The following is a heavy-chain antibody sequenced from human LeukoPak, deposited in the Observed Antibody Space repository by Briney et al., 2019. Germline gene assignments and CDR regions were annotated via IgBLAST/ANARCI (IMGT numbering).Heavy chain of an antibody. CDR3: AKATGTVINFDY. D-gene: IGHD4-17*01. CDR2: VSRTSGGT. Sequence: GGSLRLSCAASGFTFSTYAMGWVRQAPGKGLEWVSSVSRTSGGTYYADSVKGRFTISRDNSKNTLYLQINSLRAEDTALYYCAKATGTVINFDYWGQGTLVTVSS. J-gene: IGHJ4*02. V-gene: IGHV3-23*01. CDR1: GFTFSTYA.